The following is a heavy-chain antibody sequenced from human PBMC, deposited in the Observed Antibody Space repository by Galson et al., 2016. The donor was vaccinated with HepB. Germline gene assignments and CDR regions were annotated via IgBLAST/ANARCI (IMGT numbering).Heavy chain of an antibody. Sequence: SVKVSCKVSGYTFTSYGISWVRQAPGQGLEWMGWISAYNGDTNYAQKFQGRVTLTTDTSTTTVYMELRSLGSDDTAVYYCARKPPGGALDVWGQGTTVTVSS. J-gene: IGHJ6*02. CDR1: GYTFTSYG. V-gene: IGHV1-18*01. D-gene: IGHD3-16*01. CDR3: ARKPPGGALDV. CDR2: ISAYNGDT.